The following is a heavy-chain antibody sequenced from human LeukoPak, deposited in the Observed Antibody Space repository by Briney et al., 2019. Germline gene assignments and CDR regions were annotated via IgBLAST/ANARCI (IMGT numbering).Heavy chain of an antibody. J-gene: IGHJ4*02. CDR2: MYYSERT. CDR3: PSLEAGSSAY. V-gene: IGHV4-59*12. Sequence: SEILSLTCNVSGGSISTYHWSWVRQPPGKGLEWIGYMYYSERTDYNPSLKSRVIISVDKSKTQFSLKLTSVTAADTAVYYCPSLEAGSSAYWGQGTLVTVSS. D-gene: IGHD6-19*01. CDR1: GGSISTYH.